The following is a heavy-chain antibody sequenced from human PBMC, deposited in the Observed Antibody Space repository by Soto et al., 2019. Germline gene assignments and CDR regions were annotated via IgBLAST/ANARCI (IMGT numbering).Heavy chain of an antibody. CDR3: ARGPHYDFWSGYPNHYYYGMDV. Sequence: KPSETLSLTCAVYGGSFSGYYWSWIRQPPGKGLEWIGEINHSGSTNYNPSLKSRVTISVDTSKNQFSLKLSSVTAADTAVYYCARGPHYDFWSGYPNHYYYGMDVWGQGTTVTVSS. V-gene: IGHV4-34*01. D-gene: IGHD3-3*01. CDR2: INHSGST. J-gene: IGHJ6*02. CDR1: GGSFSGYY.